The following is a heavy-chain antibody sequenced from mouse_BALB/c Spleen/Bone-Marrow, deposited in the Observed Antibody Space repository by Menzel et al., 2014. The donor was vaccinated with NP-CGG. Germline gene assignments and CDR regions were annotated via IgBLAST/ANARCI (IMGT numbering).Heavy chain of an antibody. Sequence: VQLQQSGAELVRPGVSVKISCKGSGYTFTDYAMHWVKQSHAKSLEWIGVISTYYGDATYNQKFEGKATMTVDKSSSTAYMDLARLTSEDSAIYYCARDLDYWGQGTTLTVSS. CDR3: ARDLDY. V-gene: IGHV1S137*01. CDR2: ISTYYGDA. CDR1: GYTFTDYA. J-gene: IGHJ2*01.